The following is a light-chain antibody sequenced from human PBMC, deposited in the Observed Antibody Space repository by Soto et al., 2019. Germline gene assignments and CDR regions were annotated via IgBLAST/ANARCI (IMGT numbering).Light chain of an antibody. CDR1: SSDVGYYDY. J-gene: IGLJ3*02. V-gene: IGLV2-11*01. CDR3: CSYVGRYSWV. CDR2: DVS. Sequence: QSVLTQPRSVSGSPGHTVTISCSGTSSDVGYYDYVSWYQQHPGKAPKFMIYDVSKRPSGVPDRFSGSKSGNTASLTISGRQVEDEAEYYCCSYVGRYSWVFGGGTKLTVL.